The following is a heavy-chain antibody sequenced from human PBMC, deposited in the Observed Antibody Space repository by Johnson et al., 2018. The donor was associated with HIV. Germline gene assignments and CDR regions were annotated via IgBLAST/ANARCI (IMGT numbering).Heavy chain of an antibody. Sequence: VQLVESGGVVVQPGGSLRLSCAASGFTFSSYWMSWVRQAPGKGLEWVADIKQDGSEKYYVASVKGRFTISRDNAKNSLYLQMNSLRAEDTAVYYWARVSAYSYGWVSPAFDIWGQGTMVTVSS. J-gene: IGHJ3*02. CDR3: ARVSAYSYGWVSPAFDI. V-gene: IGHV3-7*05. D-gene: IGHD5-18*01. CDR2: IKQDGSEK. CDR1: GFTFSSYW.